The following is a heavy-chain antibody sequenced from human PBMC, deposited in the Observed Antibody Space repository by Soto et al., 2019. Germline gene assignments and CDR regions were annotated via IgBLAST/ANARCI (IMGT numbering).Heavy chain of an antibody. CDR3: AKSQGGSSSLDIYYYYYYGMDV. J-gene: IGHJ6*02. D-gene: IGHD2-15*01. CDR2: IIPIFGTA. Sequence: VQLVQSGAEVKKPGSSVKVSCKAPGGTFSSYAISWVRQAPGQGLEWTGGIIPIFGTAKYAQKFQGRVTITADESTSTGYMEVSSLRSEDTAVYYCAKSQGGSSSLDIYYYYYYGMDVWGQGTTVTVSS. V-gene: IGHV1-69*01. CDR1: GGTFSSYA.